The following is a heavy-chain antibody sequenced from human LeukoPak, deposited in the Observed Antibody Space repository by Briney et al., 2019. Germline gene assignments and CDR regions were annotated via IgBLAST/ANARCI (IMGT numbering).Heavy chain of an antibody. V-gene: IGHV1-2*02. J-gene: IGHJ4*02. CDR1: GYTFTGYY. CDR2: ISPNSGGT. CDR3: ARDRAVATIGGVDY. D-gene: IGHD5-12*01. Sequence: ASVKVSCKASGYTFTGYYMHWVRQAAGQGLEWMGWISPNSGGTNYAQKFQGRVTMTRDTSIRTAYMELSSLRPDDTAVYYCARDRAVATIGGVDYWGQGTLVTVSS.